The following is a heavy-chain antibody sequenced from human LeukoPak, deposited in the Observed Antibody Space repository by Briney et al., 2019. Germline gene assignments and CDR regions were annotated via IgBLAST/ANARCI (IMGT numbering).Heavy chain of an antibody. CDR1: GFTVSSNY. J-gene: IGHJ4*02. D-gene: IGHD3-10*01. CDR2: ISGSGGST. Sequence: GGSLRLSCAASGFTVSSNYMSWVRQAPGKGLEWVSAISGSGGSTYYADSVKGRFTISRDNSKNTLYLQMNSLRAEDTAVYYCAKDFRGAGGFDYWGQGTLVTVSS. V-gene: IGHV3-23*01. CDR3: AKDFRGAGGFDY.